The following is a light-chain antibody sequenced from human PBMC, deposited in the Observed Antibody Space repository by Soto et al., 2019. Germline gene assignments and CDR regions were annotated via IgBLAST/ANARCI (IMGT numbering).Light chain of an antibody. V-gene: IGKV4-1*01. J-gene: IGKJ5*01. CDR3: QQYYSTSSIT. Sequence: MTQSPASLAVSLGERATINCKSSQSVLDSSNNRNYLAWYQQKPGQPPKLLIYWASTRESGVPGRFRGSGSGTDFTLTINSLQAEDVAVYYCQQYYSTSSITFGQGTRLEIK. CDR1: QSVLDSSNNRNY. CDR2: WAS.